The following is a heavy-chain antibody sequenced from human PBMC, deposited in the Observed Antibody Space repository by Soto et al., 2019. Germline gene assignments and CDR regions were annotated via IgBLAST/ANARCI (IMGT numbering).Heavy chain of an antibody. J-gene: IGHJ4*02. Sequence: KPSETLSLTCAVYGGSFSGYYWSWIRQPPGKGLEWIGEINHSGSTNYNPSLKSRVIISVDTSKNQFSLKLSSVTAADTAVYYCARGGIAVAGTGPYFDYWGQGTLVTVSS. CDR2: INHSGST. CDR3: ARGGIAVAGTGPYFDY. CDR1: GGSFSGYY. V-gene: IGHV4-34*01. D-gene: IGHD6-19*01.